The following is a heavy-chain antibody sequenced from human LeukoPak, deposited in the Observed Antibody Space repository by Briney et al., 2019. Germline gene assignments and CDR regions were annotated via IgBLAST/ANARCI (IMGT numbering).Heavy chain of an antibody. CDR1: GFTFSTYS. J-gene: IGHJ4*02. CDR2: ISSSSSYI. CDR3: ARDRWGYSYGGD. Sequence: PGGSLRLSCAASGFTFSTYSMNWVRQAPGKGLEWISFISSSSSYIYYADSVKGRFTISRDNAKYSLYLQMNSLRAEDTAVYYCARDRWGYSYGGDWGQGTLVTVSS. V-gene: IGHV3-21*01. D-gene: IGHD5-18*01.